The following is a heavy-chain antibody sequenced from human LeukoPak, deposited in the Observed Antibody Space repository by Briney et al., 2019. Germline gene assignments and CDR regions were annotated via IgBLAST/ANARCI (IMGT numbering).Heavy chain of an antibody. Sequence: ASVKVSCKASGYTFTGYYMHWVRQAPGQGLEWMGWISAYNGNTNYAQKLQGRVTMTTDTSTSTAYMELRSLRSDDTAVYYCARVDAYYDFWSGYPYYFDYWGQGTLVTVSS. CDR3: ARVDAYYDFWSGYPYYFDY. D-gene: IGHD3-3*01. CDR2: ISAYNGNT. J-gene: IGHJ4*02. CDR1: GYTFTGYY. V-gene: IGHV1-18*04.